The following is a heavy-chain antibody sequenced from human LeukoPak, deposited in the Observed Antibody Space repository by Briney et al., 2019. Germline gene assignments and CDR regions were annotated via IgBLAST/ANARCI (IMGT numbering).Heavy chain of an antibody. CDR2: MNPNSGNT. CDR3: ARASRVATIVGSYYYYYMDV. CDR1: GYTFTSYD. J-gene: IGHJ6*03. V-gene: IGHV1-8*01. D-gene: IGHD5-12*01. Sequence: GASVKVSCKASGYTFTSYDINWVRQATGQGLEWMGWMNPNSGNTGYAQKFQGRVTMTRNTSISTAYMELSSLRSEDTAVYYCARASRVATIVGSYYYYYMDVWGKGTTVTVSS.